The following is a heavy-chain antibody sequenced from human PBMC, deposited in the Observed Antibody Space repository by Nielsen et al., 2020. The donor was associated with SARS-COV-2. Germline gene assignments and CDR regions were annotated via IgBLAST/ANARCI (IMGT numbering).Heavy chain of an antibody. V-gene: IGHV3-30*12. D-gene: IGHD3-10*01. J-gene: IGHJ4*02. CDR1: GFTFSTYG. Sequence: GGSLRLSCAASGFTFSTYGMHWVRQAPGKGLEWVAIVAGDGNSKYYADSVKGRFTISRDNSENTVSLQMNSLRVEDTAVYYCVKETSGNYYFDYWGQGTLVTVSS. CDR2: VAGDGNSK. CDR3: VKETSGNYYFDY.